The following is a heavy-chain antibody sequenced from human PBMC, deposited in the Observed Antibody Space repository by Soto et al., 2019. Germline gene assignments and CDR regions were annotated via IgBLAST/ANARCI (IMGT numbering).Heavy chain of an antibody. CDR1: GFTFSSYW. CDR3: ASDLSGRADV. V-gene: IGHV3-74*02. D-gene: IGHD3-10*01. Sequence: EVQLVESGGGLVRPGGSLRLSCAASGFTFSSYWMHWVRQAPGKGLVWVSRMNEDEGTTDYADSVKGRFTISRDNAKNTLYLQINSLRVEETAVYYCASDLSGRADVWGEGTTVTVSS. CDR2: MNEDEGTT. J-gene: IGHJ6*04.